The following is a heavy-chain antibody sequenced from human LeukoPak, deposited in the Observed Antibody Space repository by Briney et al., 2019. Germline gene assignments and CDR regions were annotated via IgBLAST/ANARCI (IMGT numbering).Heavy chain of an antibody. J-gene: IGHJ4*02. CDR1: GYTFTSYA. D-gene: IGHD6-19*01. V-gene: IGHV7-4-1*02. Sequence: GASVKVSCKASGYTFTSYAMNWVRQAPGQGLEWMGWINTNTGNPTYAQGFTGRFVFSLDTSVSTAYLQISSLKAEDTAVYYCARGPIWQWLPRWAWVYWGQGTLVTVSS. CDR2: INTNTGNP. CDR3: ARGPIWQWLPRWAWVY.